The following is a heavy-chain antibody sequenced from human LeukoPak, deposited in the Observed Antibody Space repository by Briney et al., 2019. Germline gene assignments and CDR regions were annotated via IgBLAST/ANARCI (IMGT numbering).Heavy chain of an antibody. V-gene: IGHV4-4*07. Sequence: SETLSLTCTVSGGSISSYYWSWIRQPAGKGLEWIGRIYTSGCTNYNPSLKSRVTMSVDTSKNQFSLKLSSVTAADTAVYYCARGPPDYYDSSPFDYWGQGTLVTVSS. CDR2: IYTSGCT. D-gene: IGHD3-22*01. J-gene: IGHJ4*02. CDR1: GGSISSYY. CDR3: ARGPPDYYDSSPFDY.